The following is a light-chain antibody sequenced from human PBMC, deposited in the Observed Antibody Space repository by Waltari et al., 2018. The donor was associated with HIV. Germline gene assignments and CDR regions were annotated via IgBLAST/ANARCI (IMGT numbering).Light chain of an antibody. J-gene: IGLJ2*01. CDR1: SRAVGDYNY. CDR3: SSYTSGSVV. CDR2: EVS. Sequence: QSALTQPASVSGSPGQSITLSCTGTSRAVGDYNYVSWYQQHPGKSPKLMIYEVSNRPSGVSTRFSGSKSGNTASLTISGLQAEDEADYYCSSYTSGSVVFGGGTKLTVL. V-gene: IGLV2-14*01.